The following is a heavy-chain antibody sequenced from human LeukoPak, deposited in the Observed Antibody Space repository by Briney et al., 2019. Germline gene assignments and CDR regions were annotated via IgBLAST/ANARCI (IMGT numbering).Heavy chain of an antibody. CDR2: IKSKTDGGTT. D-gene: IGHD3-3*01. Sequence: GGSLRLSCAASGFTFRTYGMNWVRQAPGKGLEWVGRIKSKTDGGTTDYAAPVKGRFTISRDDSKNTLYLQMNSLKTEDTAVYYCIRRPYGFLEPYYMDVWGKGTTVTVSS. V-gene: IGHV3-15*01. CDR1: GFTFRTYG. J-gene: IGHJ6*03. CDR3: IRRPYGFLEPYYMDV.